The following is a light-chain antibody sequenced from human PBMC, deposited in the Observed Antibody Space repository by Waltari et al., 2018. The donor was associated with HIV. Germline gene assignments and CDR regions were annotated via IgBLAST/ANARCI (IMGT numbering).Light chain of an antibody. CDR1: SSDVGGYNL. CDR2: EVS. J-gene: IGLJ2*01. CDR3: CAYAGSTTYVI. Sequence: QSALTQPASVSGSPGQSITISCTGTSSDVGGYNLVSWYQQHPGKAPKLMIYEVSKRPSGRSNRFSGSTSGNTASLTISGLQAEDEADYYCCAYAGSTTYVIFGGGTKLTVL. V-gene: IGLV2-23*02.